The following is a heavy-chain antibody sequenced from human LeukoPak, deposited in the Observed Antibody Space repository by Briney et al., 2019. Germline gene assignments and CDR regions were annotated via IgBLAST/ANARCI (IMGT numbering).Heavy chain of an antibody. CDR2: TSAYNGNT. CDR3: ARNAIASAGKAPLY. V-gene: IGHV1-18*01. J-gene: IGHJ4*02. Sequence: ASVKVSCKASGYTFSSYGISWVRQAPGQGLEWMGWTSAYNGNTNYAQKLQGRVTLTTDTSTSTAYMELRSLRSDDTAVYFCARNAIASAGKAPLYWGQGTLVTVPS. CDR1: GYTFSSYG. D-gene: IGHD6-13*01.